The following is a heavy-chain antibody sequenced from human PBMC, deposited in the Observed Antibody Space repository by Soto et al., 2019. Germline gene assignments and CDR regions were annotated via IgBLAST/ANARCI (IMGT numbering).Heavy chain of an antibody. Sequence: GGSLRLSCAGSGFTFGDSYMSWIRQAPGKGLEWLSYISPGSRYPAYADSVKGRFTISRGNAKRSLYLQMMSLTAEDTAIYYCVRGGGGGLFDPWGQGTMVTVSS. V-gene: IGHV3-11*06. CDR2: ISPGSRYP. J-gene: IGHJ5*02. CDR1: GFTFGDSY. CDR3: VRGGGGGLFDP. D-gene: IGHD2-15*01.